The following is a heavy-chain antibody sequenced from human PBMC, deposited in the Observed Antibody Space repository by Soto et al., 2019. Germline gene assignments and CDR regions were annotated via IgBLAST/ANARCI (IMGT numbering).Heavy chain of an antibody. V-gene: IGHV1-18*01. J-gene: IGHJ4*02. CDR3: ARGAPPDLH. CDR1: VYTFTTYH. CDR2: ISAYNGNT. Sequence: HVQLVQSGAEAKKPGASVKVSCKASVYTFTTYHISWVRQAPGQVLEWMGWISAYNGNTNYAEQLTGRVTMTTDTSTRTAYIERRSLRSDDTAVYYWARGAPPDLHWGQGTLVIVSS.